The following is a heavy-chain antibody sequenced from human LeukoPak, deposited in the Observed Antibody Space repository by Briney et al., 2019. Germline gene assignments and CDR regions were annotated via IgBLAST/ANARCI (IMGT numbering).Heavy chain of an antibody. J-gene: IGHJ6*03. CDR1: GGSFSGYY. CDR3: ARVGLLRVYYYYHYMDV. Sequence: SETLSLTCAVYGGSFSGYYWSWIRQPPGKGLVWIGEINHSGSTNYNPSLKSRVTISVDTSKNQFSLKLSSVTAADTAVYYCARVGLLRVYYYYHYMDVWGKGTTVTVSS. V-gene: IGHV4-34*01. D-gene: IGHD2-21*01. CDR2: INHSGST.